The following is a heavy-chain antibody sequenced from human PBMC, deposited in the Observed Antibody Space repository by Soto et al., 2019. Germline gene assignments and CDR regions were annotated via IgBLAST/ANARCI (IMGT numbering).Heavy chain of an antibody. J-gene: IGHJ5*02. CDR3: ARLDFRSGYYGGRFDP. CDR1: SGSVSSGNYY. CDR2: IYYTGTT. Sequence: PSETLSLTCTVSSGSVSSGNYYWSWIRQPPGKGLEWIAYIYYTGTTYHNPSLKGRVTASVDRSENQFSLKLTSVTASDTAVYYCARLDFRSGYYGGRFDPWGQGTLVTVSS. V-gene: IGHV4-61*01. D-gene: IGHD3-3*01.